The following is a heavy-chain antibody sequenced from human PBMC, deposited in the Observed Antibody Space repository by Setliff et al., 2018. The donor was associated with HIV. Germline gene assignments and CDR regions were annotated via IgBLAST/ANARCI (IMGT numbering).Heavy chain of an antibody. CDR2: IRDKVNTYTT. D-gene: IGHD6-19*01. Sequence: GVSLRLSCAASGFTFSDHYMDWVRQAPGKGLEWVGRIRDKVNTYTTKYAASVKGRFTISRDDSKNSLFLQLNSLKTEDTAVYYCARGGRGWYMDCWGQGTLVTVSS. V-gene: IGHV3-72*01. CDR1: GFTFSDHY. J-gene: IGHJ4*02. CDR3: ARGGRGWYMDC.